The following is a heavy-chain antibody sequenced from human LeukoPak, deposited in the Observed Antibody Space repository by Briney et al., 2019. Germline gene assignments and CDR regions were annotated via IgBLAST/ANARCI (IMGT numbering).Heavy chain of an antibody. CDR3: ARQYGGGNWFDP. CDR1: GGSFSGYY. V-gene: IGHV4-30-4*01. CDR2: IYYSGST. J-gene: IGHJ5*02. D-gene: IGHD3-16*01. Sequence: PSETLSLTCAVYGGSFSGYYWSWIRQPPGKGLEWIGYIYYSGSTYYNPSLKSRVTISVDTSKNQFSLKLSSVTAADTAVYYCARQYGGGNWFDPWGQGTLVTVSS.